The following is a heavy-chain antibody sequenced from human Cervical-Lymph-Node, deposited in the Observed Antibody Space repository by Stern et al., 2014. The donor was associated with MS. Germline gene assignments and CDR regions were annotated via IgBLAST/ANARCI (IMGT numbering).Heavy chain of an antibody. D-gene: IGHD5-12*01. CDR2: IIPMFGTT. Sequence: QVQLVQSGAEVKKPGSSVKVSCTGSGGTFNNYVIYWVRQARGKGLEWMGGIIPMFGTTGYAPYFQGRVTITADKSTSTVYMYRRNLNYEDTAIYYCANRDMGYTDGRHDYWGQGTLVTVS. V-gene: IGHV1-69*14. CDR3: ANRDMGYTDGRHDY. CDR1: GGTFNNYV. J-gene: IGHJ4*02.